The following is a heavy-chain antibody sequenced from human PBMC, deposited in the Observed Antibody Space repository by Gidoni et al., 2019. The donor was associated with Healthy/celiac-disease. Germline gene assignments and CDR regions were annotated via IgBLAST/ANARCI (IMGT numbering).Heavy chain of an antibody. Sequence: QVQLVESGGGLVKPGGSLRLSCAASGFTFSDYYLSWIRQAPGKGLEWVSYISSSGSTIYYADSLKGRFTISRDNAKKSLYLQMNSLRVEDTAVYYCARETSQLWFGELLQKRNWFDPWGQGTLVTVSS. CDR2: ISSSGSTI. V-gene: IGHV3-11*01. CDR1: GFTFSDYY. D-gene: IGHD3-10*01. J-gene: IGHJ5*02. CDR3: ARETSQLWFGELLQKRNWFDP.